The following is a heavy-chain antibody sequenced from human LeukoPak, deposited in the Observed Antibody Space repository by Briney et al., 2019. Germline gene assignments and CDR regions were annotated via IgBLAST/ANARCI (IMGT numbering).Heavy chain of an antibody. V-gene: IGHV4-34*01. D-gene: IGHD6-19*01. CDR2: INHSGST. CDR3: ATGVGLAVAGY. Sequence: SETLSLTCAVYGGSFSGYYWSWIRQPPGKGLEWIGEINHSGSTNYNPSLKSRVTISVDTSKNQFSLKLSSVTAADTAVYYCATGVGLAVAGYWDQGTLVTVSS. J-gene: IGHJ4*02. CDR1: GGSFSGYY.